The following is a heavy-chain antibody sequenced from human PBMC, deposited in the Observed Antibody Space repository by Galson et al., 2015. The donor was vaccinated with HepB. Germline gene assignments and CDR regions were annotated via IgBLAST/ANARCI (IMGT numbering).Heavy chain of an antibody. CDR2: IKQDGNEK. CDR1: GFTYSIYW. V-gene: IGHV3-7*01. D-gene: IGHD2-2*01. J-gene: IGHJ4*02. CDR3: ARERCSSTSCFHDY. Sequence: SLRLSCAASGFTYSIYWMSWVRQAPGKGLEWAANIKQDGNEKYYVDSVKGRFTTSRDNAKHSLYLQMNSLGVEDTAVYYCARERCSSTSCFHDYWGQGTLVTVSS.